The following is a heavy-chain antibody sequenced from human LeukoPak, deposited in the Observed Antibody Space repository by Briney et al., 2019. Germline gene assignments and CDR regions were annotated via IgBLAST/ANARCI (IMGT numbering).Heavy chain of an antibody. CDR3: ARDKTRGLGYSYSKSGNYFDY. J-gene: IGHJ4*02. V-gene: IGHV3-30*03. Sequence: GGSLRLSCAASGFTFSSYGVHWVRQAPGKGLEWVAVISYDGSNKYYADSVKGRFTISRDNSKNTLYLQMNSLRAEDTAVYSCARDKTRGLGYSYSKSGNYFDYWGQGTLVTVSS. D-gene: IGHD5-18*01. CDR2: ISYDGSNK. CDR1: GFTFSSYG.